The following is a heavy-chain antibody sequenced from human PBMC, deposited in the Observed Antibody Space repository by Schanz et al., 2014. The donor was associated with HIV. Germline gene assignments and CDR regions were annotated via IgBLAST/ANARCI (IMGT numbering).Heavy chain of an antibody. CDR2: INPNSGDT. CDR3: SRGVKWEGLMDV. CDR1: GYRFTDYS. V-gene: IGHV1-2*02. J-gene: IGHJ6*02. Sequence: QVQLVQPGAEVRKPGASVKVSCKASGYRFTDYSIHWVRQAPGQGLVWMGWINPNSGDTKYEQKFQDRVTMTRDMSINTVYMELTRLRSDDTAVYYCSRGVKWEGLMDVWGQGTTVTVSS. D-gene: IGHD1-26*01.